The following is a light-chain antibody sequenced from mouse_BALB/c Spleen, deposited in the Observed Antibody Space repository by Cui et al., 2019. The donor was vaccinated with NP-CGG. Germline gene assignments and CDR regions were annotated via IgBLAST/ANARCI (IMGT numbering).Light chain of an antibody. V-gene: IGLV1*01. CDR1: TGAVTTSNY. CDR3: ALWYSNHWV. J-gene: IGLJ1*01. CDR2: GTN. Sequence: VVAQQSAPTTSPGETVTLTCRSSTGAVTTSNYANWVQEKPDHLFTGLIGGTNNRAPGVPARFSGSLIGDKAALTITGAQTEDEAIYFCALWYSNHWVFGGGTKLTVL.